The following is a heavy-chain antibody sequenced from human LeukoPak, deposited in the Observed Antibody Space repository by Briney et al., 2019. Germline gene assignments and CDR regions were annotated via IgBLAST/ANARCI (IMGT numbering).Heavy chain of an antibody. Sequence: SETLSLTCTVSGDSISSYYWSWIRQSPGKGLEWIGYIHYSGRTSYNPSLKSPVTISVDTSKNQFSLKLSSVTAADTAVYYCAKYSGSPWSAFDIWGQGTMVTVSS. CDR1: GDSISSYY. D-gene: IGHD5-12*01. J-gene: IGHJ3*02. V-gene: IGHV4-59*08. CDR2: IHYSGRT. CDR3: AKYSGSPWSAFDI.